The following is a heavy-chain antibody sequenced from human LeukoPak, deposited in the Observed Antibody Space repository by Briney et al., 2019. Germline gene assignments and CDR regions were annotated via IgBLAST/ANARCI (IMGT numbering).Heavy chain of an antibody. CDR1: GGSISSSSYY. Sequence: PSETLSLTCTVSGGSISSSSYYWGWIRQPPGKGLEWIGSIYYSGSTYYNPSLKSRVTISVDTSKNQFSLKLSSVTAADTAVYYCASEGGTGDYYPTNWGQGTLVTVSS. J-gene: IGHJ4*02. V-gene: IGHV4-39*07. D-gene: IGHD4-17*01. CDR2: IYYSGST. CDR3: ASEGGTGDYYPTN.